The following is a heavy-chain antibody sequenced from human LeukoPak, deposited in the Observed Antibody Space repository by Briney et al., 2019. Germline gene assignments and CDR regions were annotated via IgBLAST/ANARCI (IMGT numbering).Heavy chain of an antibody. D-gene: IGHD5-18*01. CDR3: AREAHIQLWLLDY. Sequence: GGSLRLSCAASGFTFSDYYMSWIRQAPGKGLEWVSYISGSGSTIYYADSVKGRFTISRDNAKNSLYLQMNSLRAEDTAVYYCAREAHIQLWLLDYWGQGTLVTVSS. V-gene: IGHV3-11*04. J-gene: IGHJ4*02. CDR2: ISGSGSTI. CDR1: GFTFSDYY.